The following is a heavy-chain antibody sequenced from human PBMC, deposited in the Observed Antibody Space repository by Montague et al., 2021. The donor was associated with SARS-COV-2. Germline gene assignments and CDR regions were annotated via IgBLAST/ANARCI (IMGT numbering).Heavy chain of an antibody. D-gene: IGHD3-3*01. J-gene: IGHJ6*02. V-gene: IGHV4-34*01. CDR2: INHTGSA. Sequence: SETLSLTCAVYSGSFSDFYWTWIRQSPGKGLEWIGEINHTGSATYNPSLKGRVTLSRDTSKNQFSLKLQSVTPADTAVYYCAGGQETISGFLLFIRSAGHLEGWGPGTSVTVSS. CDR3: AGGQETISGFLLFIRSAGHLEG. CDR1: SGSFSDFY.